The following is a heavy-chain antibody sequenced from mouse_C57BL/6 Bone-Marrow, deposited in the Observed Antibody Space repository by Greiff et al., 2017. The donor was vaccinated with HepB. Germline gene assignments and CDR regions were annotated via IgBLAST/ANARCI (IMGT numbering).Heavy chain of an antibody. Sequence: EVKLVESGGGLVQSGRSLRLSCATSGFTFSDFYMEWVRQAPGKGLEWIAASRNKANDYTTEYSASVKGRFIVSRDTSQSILYLQMNALRAEDTAIYYCARDAMPSYYGSREWYFDVWGTGTTVTVSS. CDR3: ARDAMPSYYGSREWYFDV. D-gene: IGHD1-1*01. V-gene: IGHV7-1*01. CDR1: GFTFSDFY. J-gene: IGHJ1*03. CDR2: SRNKANDYTT.